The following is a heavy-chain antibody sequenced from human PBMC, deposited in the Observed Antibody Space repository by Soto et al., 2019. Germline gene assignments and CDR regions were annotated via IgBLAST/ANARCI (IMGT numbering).Heavy chain of an antibody. CDR1: GYTFTSYG. CDR3: ARVKTSGYHNWFDP. CDR2: ISAYNGNT. J-gene: IGHJ5*02. D-gene: IGHD3-22*01. V-gene: IGHV1-18*01. Sequence: QVQLVQSGAEVKKPGASVKVSCKASGYTFTSYGISWVRQAPGQGLEWMGWISAYNGNTNYAQKLQGRVTMTTATSTSTAHMELRRLRSDDTAGYYCARVKTSGYHNWFDPWGQGTLVTVSS.